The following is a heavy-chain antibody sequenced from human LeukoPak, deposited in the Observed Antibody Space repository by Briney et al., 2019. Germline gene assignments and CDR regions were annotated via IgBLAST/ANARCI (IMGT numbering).Heavy chain of an antibody. J-gene: IGHJ4*02. D-gene: IGHD4-17*01. CDR3: VKGPGPTVNYYFDF. Sequence: GGSLRLSCAASGFTVSTYAMHWVCHTQGKGLGYVSAISSNRRTPYYAESSRGRFGISREDSKNTLYLQMSSLRAEDTAVYYCVKGPGPTVNYYFDFWGQGTLVSVSS. V-gene: IGHV3-64D*06. CDR1: GFTVSTYA. CDR2: ISSNRRTP.